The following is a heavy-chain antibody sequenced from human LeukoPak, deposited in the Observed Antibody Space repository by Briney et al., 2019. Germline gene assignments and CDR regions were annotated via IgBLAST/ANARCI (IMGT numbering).Heavy chain of an antibody. CDR3: ARERVWVGAMVGAFDI. J-gene: IGHJ3*02. CDR1: GFTFSSYG. D-gene: IGHD1-26*01. V-gene: IGHV3-33*01. Sequence: GGSLRLSCAASGFTFSSYGMHWVRQAPGKGLEWVAVIWYDGSNKYYVDSVKGRFTISRDNSRNTLYLQMNSLRAEDTAVYYCARERVWVGAMVGAFDIWGQGTMVTVSS. CDR2: IWYDGSNK.